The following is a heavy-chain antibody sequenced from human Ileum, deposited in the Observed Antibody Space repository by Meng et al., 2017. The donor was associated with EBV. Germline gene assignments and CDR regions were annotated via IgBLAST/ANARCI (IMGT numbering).Heavy chain of an antibody. J-gene: IGHJ4*02. V-gene: IGHV4-61*03. D-gene: IGHD5-12*01. CDR1: GGSVGSGDYH. CDR3: AGGRAGYGGYKT. CDR2: ILSGST. Sequence: QGEMPACGPGLVEPSWTLPPPWTASGGSVGSGDYHWSWIRQTPGKGLEWIGYILSGSTNYDPSLTNRVTISVDTSKNHFSLKLTSVTAADTAVYYCAGGRAGYGGYKTWGQGTLVTVSS.